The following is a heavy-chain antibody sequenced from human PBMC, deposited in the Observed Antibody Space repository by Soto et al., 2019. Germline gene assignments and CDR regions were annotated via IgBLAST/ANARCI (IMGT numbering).Heavy chain of an antibody. CDR1: GFTVSSNY. CDR3: ARDRWGQLVGSYYDYGMDV. V-gene: IGHV3-53*01. CDR2: IYSGGST. D-gene: IGHD6-6*01. Sequence: GGSLRLSCADSGFTVSSNYMSWVRQAPGKGLEWVSVIYSGGSTYYADSVKGRFTISRDNSKNTLYLQMNSLRAEDTAVYYCARDRWGQLVGSYYDYGMDVWGQGTTVTVSS. J-gene: IGHJ6*02.